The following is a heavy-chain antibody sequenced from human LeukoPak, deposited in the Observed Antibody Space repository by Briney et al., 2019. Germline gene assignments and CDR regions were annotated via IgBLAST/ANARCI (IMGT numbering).Heavy chain of an antibody. Sequence: PGGSLRLSCVASGFTVSSNYMSWVRQAPGKGLEWVSVIYSGGSTYYADSVKGRFTISRDNSKNTLYLQMNGLRAEDTAVYYCASARGSSSSYYYYYYYMDVWGKGTTVTVSS. CDR3: ASARGSSSSYYYYYYYMDV. V-gene: IGHV3-53*01. J-gene: IGHJ6*03. D-gene: IGHD6-6*01. CDR1: GFTVSSNY. CDR2: IYSGGST.